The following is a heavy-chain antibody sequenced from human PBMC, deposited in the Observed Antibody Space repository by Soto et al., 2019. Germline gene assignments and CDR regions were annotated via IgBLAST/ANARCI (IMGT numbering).Heavy chain of an antibody. Sequence: QVQLVQSGAEVKKPGSSVKVSCKASGGTFSSYAISWVRQAPGQGLEWMGGFIPSFGTPHYAQKFQGRVTITADESTITAYMELGSLRSEGTAVYYCARGYNWHEIDYWGQGTLVTVSS. D-gene: IGHD1-20*01. CDR1: GGTFSSYA. CDR3: ARGYNWHEIDY. V-gene: IGHV1-69*01. CDR2: FIPSFGTP. J-gene: IGHJ4*02.